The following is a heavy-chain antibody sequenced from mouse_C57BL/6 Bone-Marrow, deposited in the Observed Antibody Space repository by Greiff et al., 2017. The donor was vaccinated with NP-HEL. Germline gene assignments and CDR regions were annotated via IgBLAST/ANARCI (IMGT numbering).Heavy chain of an antibody. CDR2: ISNGGGST. CDR3: ARHEGAAWFAY. D-gene: IGHD6-1*01. CDR1: GFTFSDYY. Sequence: VQLKESGGGLVQPGGSLKLSCAASGFTFSDYYMYWVRQTPEKRLEWVAYISNGGGSTYYPDTVKGRFTISRDNAKNTLYLQMSRLKSEDTAVYYCARHEGAAWFAYWRQGTLVTVSA. V-gene: IGHV5-12*01. J-gene: IGHJ3*01.